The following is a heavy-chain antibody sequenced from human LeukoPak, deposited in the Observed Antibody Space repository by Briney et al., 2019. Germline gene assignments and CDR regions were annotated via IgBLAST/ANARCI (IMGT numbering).Heavy chain of an antibody. CDR2: IKQDGSEK. CDR1: GFTFSSYW. Sequence: GGSLRLSCAASGFTFSSYWMSWVRQAPGEGLEWVANIKQDGSEKYYVDSVKGRFTTSRDNAKNSLYLQMNSLRAEDTAVYYCARALRYVWGSYRFPFDPWGQGTLVTVSS. CDR3: ARALRYVWGSYRFPFDP. J-gene: IGHJ5*02. D-gene: IGHD3-16*02. V-gene: IGHV3-7*01.